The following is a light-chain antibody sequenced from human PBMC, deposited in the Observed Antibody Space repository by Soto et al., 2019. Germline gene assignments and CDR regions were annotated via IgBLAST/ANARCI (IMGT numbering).Light chain of an antibody. Sequence: DIQMTQSPSSLSASVGDRVTITCRASQGISNYLAWYQQKPGKVPKLLIYAASTLQSGVPSRFSGSGSGTDFTLTISSLQPEDVATYYCQKYSSALGFTFGPGTKVDIK. CDR2: AAS. V-gene: IGKV1-27*01. CDR1: QGISNY. J-gene: IGKJ3*01. CDR3: QKYSSALGFT.